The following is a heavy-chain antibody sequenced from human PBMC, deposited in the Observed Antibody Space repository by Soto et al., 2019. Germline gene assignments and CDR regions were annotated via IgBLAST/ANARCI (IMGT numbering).Heavy chain of an antibody. CDR3: AKFRDTSGWYTAFDL. CDR2: ISWNSGTV. Sequence: EVQLVESGGGLVQPGRSLRLSCAASGFIFGDYAMHWVRQAPGKGLEWVSGISWNSGTVEYADSVKGRFTISRDNAKNSLYLQMSGLTIEDTALYYCAKFRDTSGWYTAFDLWGQGTMVTVSS. V-gene: IGHV3-9*01. D-gene: IGHD6-19*01. J-gene: IGHJ3*01. CDR1: GFIFGDYA.